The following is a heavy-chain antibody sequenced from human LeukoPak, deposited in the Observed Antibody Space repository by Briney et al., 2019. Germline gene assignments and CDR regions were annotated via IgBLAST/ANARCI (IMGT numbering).Heavy chain of an antibody. V-gene: IGHV3-7*01. D-gene: IGHD5-12*01. CDR1: GFTFSSYW. J-gene: IGHJ4*02. CDR3: ARVVGSGCLDY. CDR2: IKQDGSEK. Sequence: GGSLRLSCAPSGFTFSSYWMSWVRQAPGKGLEWVANIKQDGSEKYYVDSVKGRFTISRDNAKNSLYLQMNSLRAEDTAVYYCARVVGSGCLDYWGQGTLVTVSS.